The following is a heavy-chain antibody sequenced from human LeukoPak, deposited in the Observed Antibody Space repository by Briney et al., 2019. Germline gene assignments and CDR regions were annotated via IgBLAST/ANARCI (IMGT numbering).Heavy chain of an antibody. CDR1: GGSFSGYY. D-gene: IGHD1-26*01. CDR2: INHSGST. CDR3: ARVRDSGAFDI. Sequence: PSETLSLTCAVYGGSFSGYYWSWIRQPPGKGLEGIGEINHSGSTNYNPSLKSRVTISVDTSKNQFSLKLSSVTAADTAVYYCARVRDSGAFDIWGQGTMVTVSS. V-gene: IGHV4-34*01. J-gene: IGHJ3*02.